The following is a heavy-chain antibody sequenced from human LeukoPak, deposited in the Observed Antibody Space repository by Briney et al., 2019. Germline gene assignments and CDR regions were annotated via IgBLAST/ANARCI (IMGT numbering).Heavy chain of an antibody. Sequence: ASVKVSCKASGGTFSSYAISWVRQAPGQGLEWMGGILPMFGTASYAQKFQGRVTITADESTSTAYMELNSLRSEDTAVYYCARELERRGYYYGMDVWGQGTTVTVSS. CDR1: GGTFSSYA. CDR2: ILPMFGTA. V-gene: IGHV1-69*13. D-gene: IGHD1-1*01. J-gene: IGHJ6*02. CDR3: ARELERRGYYYGMDV.